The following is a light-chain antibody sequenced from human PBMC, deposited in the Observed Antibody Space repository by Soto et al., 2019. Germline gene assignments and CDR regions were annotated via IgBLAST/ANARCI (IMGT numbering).Light chain of an antibody. CDR2: DVS. V-gene: IGLV2-11*01. CDR1: SSDVGGYKY. J-gene: IGLJ3*02. CDR3: CSYAGSYTWV. Sequence: QSALTQPRSVSGSPGQSVTISCTGTSSDVGGYKYVSWYQQHPGKAPKLIIYDVSKRPSGVPDRFSGSKSGNTASLTIPGLQAEDEADYYCCSYAGSYTWVFGGGTKVTVL.